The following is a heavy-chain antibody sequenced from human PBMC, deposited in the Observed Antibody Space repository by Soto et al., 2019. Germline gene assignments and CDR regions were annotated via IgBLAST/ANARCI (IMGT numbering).Heavy chain of an antibody. CDR2: IDPSDSYT. D-gene: IGHD2-21*02. V-gene: IGHV5-10-1*01. CDR1: GYTCTTYW. CDR3: ARAYCGGDCYSGPSWFDP. Sequence: PXESLKVTWQGSGYTCTTYWISLVLQMPGKGLEWMGRIDPSDSYTNYSPSFQGHVTISIDKSISTAYLQWSSLKASDTAIYYCARAYCGGDCYSGPSWFDPWGQGTLVTVSS. J-gene: IGHJ5*02.